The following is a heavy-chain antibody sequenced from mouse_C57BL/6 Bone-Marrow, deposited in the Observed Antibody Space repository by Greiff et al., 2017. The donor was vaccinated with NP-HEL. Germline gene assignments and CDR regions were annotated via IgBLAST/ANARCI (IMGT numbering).Heavy chain of an antibody. CDR3: AREGWDLYYYAMDY. V-gene: IGHV1-50*01. Sequence: VQLQQSGAELVKPGASVKLSCKASGYTFTSYWMQWVKQRPGQGLEWIGEIDPSDSYTNYNQKFKGKATLTVEPSSSTAYMQLSSLTSEDSAVYYCAREGWDLYYYAMDYWGQGTSVTVSS. J-gene: IGHJ4*01. CDR2: IDPSDSYT. CDR1: GYTFTSYW. D-gene: IGHD3-3*01.